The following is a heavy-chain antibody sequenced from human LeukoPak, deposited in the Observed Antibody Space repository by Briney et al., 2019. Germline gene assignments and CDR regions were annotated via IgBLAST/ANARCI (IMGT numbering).Heavy chain of an antibody. Sequence: GGSLRLSCAVSGFTCSDYSMNWVRQAPGKGLEWVSSISSSSSYIYYADSVKGRFTISRDNAKNSLYLQMNSLRAEDTAVYYCARDLLIYCSGGSCYGYWGQGTLVTVSS. D-gene: IGHD2-15*01. CDR1: GFTCSDYS. CDR3: ARDLLIYCSGGSCYGY. V-gene: IGHV3-21*01. CDR2: ISSSSSYI. J-gene: IGHJ4*02.